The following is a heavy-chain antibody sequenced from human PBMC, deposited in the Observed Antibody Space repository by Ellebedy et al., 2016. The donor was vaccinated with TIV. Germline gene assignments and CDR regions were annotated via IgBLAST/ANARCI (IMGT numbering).Heavy chain of an antibody. CDR3: AREFPTLSEYYGMDV. V-gene: IGHV3-33*08. Sequence: GESLKISCAASGFGFSSYGMHWVRQAPGKGLEWVAFIWYDASDKYEADSVKGRFSISRDNSKNTLYLHMNSLRAEDTAVYYCAREFPTLSEYYGMDVWGQGTAVTVSS. D-gene: IGHD3-3*01. CDR2: IWYDASDK. J-gene: IGHJ6*02. CDR1: GFGFSSYG.